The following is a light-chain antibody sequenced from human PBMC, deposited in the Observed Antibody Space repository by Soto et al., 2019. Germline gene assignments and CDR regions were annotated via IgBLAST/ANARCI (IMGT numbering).Light chain of an antibody. CDR3: TSYTSSRTWV. CDR2: EVT. CDR1: SSDVGSYNR. J-gene: IGLJ3*02. Sequence: QSALTQPPSVSGSPGQSVTISCTGTSSDVGSYNRVSWYQQPPGTAPKLMIYEVTNRPSGVPNRFSASKSGNTASLTIAGLQAEDEADYYCTSYTSSRTWVFGGGTELIVL. V-gene: IGLV2-18*02.